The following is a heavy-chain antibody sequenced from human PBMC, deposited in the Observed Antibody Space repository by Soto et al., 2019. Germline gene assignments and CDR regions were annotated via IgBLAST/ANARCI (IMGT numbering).Heavy chain of an antibody. D-gene: IGHD5-18*01. CDR3: SHGYYQYFNS. CDR2: INRDGTMT. CDR1: GFTFSSYW. Sequence: GGSLRLSCAASGFTFSSYWMHWVSQVPGKGLVWVSRINRDGTMTSYADFVKGRFTVSRDDSENTLYLQMNSLKTEDTAVYYCSHGYYQYFNSWGQGTLVTVSS. V-gene: IGHV3-74*01. J-gene: IGHJ4*02.